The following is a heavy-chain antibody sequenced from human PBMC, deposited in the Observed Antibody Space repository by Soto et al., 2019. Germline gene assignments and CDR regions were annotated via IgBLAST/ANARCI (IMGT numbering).Heavy chain of an antibody. CDR3: AKDLLGYSGYDDFDY. D-gene: IGHD5-12*01. CDR1: GFTFSSYG. V-gene: IGHV3-30*18. Sequence: QVQLVESGGGVVQHGRSLRLSCAASGFTFSSYGMHWVRQAPGKGLEWVAVISYDGSNKYYADSVKGRFTISRDNSKNTLYLQMNSLRAEDTAVYYCAKDLLGYSGYDDFDYWGQGTLDTVSS. J-gene: IGHJ4*02. CDR2: ISYDGSNK.